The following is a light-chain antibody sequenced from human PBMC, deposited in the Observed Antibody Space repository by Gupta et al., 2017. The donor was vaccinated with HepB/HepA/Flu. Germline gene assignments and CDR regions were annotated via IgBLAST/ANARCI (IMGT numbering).Light chain of an antibody. CDR3: HHYGSSLCT. V-gene: IGKV3-20*01. Sequence: IVLTQSPGTLSFSPGERATVSCRSSQTIGVNCFAWFQQKPGHAPRLLIYGASTRGTGVPDRFTGSGSGTHFTLIISRLEPEDFAVYYCHHYGSSLCTFGQGTKVEIK. CDR2: GAS. J-gene: IGKJ2*02. CDR1: QTIGVNC.